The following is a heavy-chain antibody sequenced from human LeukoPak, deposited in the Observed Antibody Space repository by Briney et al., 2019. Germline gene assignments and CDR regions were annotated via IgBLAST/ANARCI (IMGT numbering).Heavy chain of an antibody. V-gene: IGHV4-4*02. CDR3: ARGDSDAFDI. J-gene: IGHJ3*02. CDR1: GFPFSSFDM. CDR2: IYHSGST. Sequence: PGGSLRLSCAASGFPFSSFDMNWVRQPPGKGLEWIGEIYHSGSTNYNPSLKSRVTISVDKSKNQFSLKLSSVTAADTAVYYCARGDSDAFDIWGQGTMVTVSS.